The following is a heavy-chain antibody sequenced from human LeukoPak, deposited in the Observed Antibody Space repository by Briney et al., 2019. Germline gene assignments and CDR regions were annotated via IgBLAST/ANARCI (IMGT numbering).Heavy chain of an antibody. V-gene: IGHV3-7*01. Sequence: GGSLRLSCAASGFTFSSDWMSWGRRAPGEGVEWVANIKQDGSEKYYVDSVKGRFTISRDNAKNSLYLQMNNQRAEDAAVYFCARDKGTVTPRGYYYYMDVWRRGPTVTVSS. D-gene: IGHD4-11*01. CDR2: IKQDGSEK. J-gene: IGHJ6*03. CDR3: ARDKGTVTPRGYYYYMDV. CDR1: GFTFSSDW.